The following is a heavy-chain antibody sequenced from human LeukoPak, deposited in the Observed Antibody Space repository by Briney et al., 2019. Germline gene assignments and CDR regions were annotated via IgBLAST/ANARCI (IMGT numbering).Heavy chain of an antibody. V-gene: IGHV4-34*01. CDR1: GGSFRGYY. Sequence: SETLSLTCAVHGGSFRGYYWSWIRQPPGKGLGGIGEINHIRSTNYNPSLESLVTISVDTSKNQFSLKLSSVTAADTAVYYCARGGESGSSVDYWGQGTLVTVSS. D-gene: IGHD1-26*01. CDR3: ARGGESGSSVDY. J-gene: IGHJ4*02. CDR2: INHIRST.